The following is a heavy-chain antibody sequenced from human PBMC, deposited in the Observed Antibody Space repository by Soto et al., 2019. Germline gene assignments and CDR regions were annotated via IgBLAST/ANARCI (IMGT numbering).Heavy chain of an antibody. V-gene: IGHV3-23*01. CDR2: ISGSGGST. J-gene: IGHJ3*02. Sequence: EVQLLESGGGLVQPGGSLRLSCAASGFTFSSYAMSWVRQAPGKGLEWVSAISGSGGSTYYADSVKGRFTISRDNSKHTLYLQMNSLRAEDTAVYYCAKDPGGYYYDSSGLAPGAFDIWGQGTMVTVSS. D-gene: IGHD3-22*01. CDR1: GFTFSSYA. CDR3: AKDPGGYYYDSSGLAPGAFDI.